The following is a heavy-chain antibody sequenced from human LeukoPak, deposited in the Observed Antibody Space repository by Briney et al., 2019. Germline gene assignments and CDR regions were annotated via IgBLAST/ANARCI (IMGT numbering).Heavy chain of an antibody. V-gene: IGHV3-64D*06. J-gene: IGHJ4*02. CDR3: VNEGTPRHSYGYVDLDY. CDR2: ISSNGGST. D-gene: IGHD5-18*01. CDR1: GFTFSSYA. Sequence: GRSLRLSCSASGFTFSSYAMHWVRQAPGKGLEYVSAISSNGGSTYYADSVKGRFTISRDNSKNTLYLQMSSLRAEDTAVYYCVNEGTPRHSYGYVDLDYWGQGTLVTVSS.